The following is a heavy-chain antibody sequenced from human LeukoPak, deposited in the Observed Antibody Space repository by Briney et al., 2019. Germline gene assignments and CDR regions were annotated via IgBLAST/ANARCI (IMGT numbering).Heavy chain of an antibody. Sequence: GASVKVSCKASGYTFTSYGISWVRQAPGQGLEWMGWISAYNGNTNYAQKLQGRVTMTTDTSTSTAYLELRSLTSDDTAAYYCARDVVVVPAAYYYYGMDVWGQGTTVTVSS. CDR1: GYTFTSYG. D-gene: IGHD2-2*01. CDR2: ISAYNGNT. J-gene: IGHJ6*02. CDR3: ARDVVVVPAAYYYYGMDV. V-gene: IGHV1-18*01.